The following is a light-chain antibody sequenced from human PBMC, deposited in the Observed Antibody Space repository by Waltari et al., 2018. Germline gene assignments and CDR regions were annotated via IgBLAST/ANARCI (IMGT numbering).Light chain of an antibody. J-gene: IGKJ1*01. Sequence: DIQMTQSPSFVSGSVGDRVTITCRASQGIDNWLAWYQQKPGKAPKFLIYSASSLQSGVPSRFVGSGSGTDFILTISRLQPEDFATYYCQQTNSFPRTFGQGTKVAIK. CDR2: SAS. CDR3: QQTNSFPRT. V-gene: IGKV1-12*01. CDR1: QGIDNW.